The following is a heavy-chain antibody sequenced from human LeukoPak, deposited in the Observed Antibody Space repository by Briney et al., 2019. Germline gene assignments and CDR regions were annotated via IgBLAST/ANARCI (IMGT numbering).Heavy chain of an antibody. CDR1: GFTFSSYA. J-gene: IGHJ4*02. V-gene: IGHV3-30-3*01. CDR3: ARDQYTYYYDSSGRPRVDY. Sequence: PGGSLRLSCAASGFTFSSYAMHWVRQAPGKGLEWVAVISYDGSNKYYADSVKGRFTISRDNSKNTLYLQMNSLRAEDTAVYYCARDQYTYYYDSSGRPRVDYWGQGTQVTVSS. CDR2: ISYDGSNK. D-gene: IGHD3-22*01.